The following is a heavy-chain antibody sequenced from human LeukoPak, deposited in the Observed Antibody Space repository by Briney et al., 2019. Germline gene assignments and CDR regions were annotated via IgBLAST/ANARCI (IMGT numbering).Heavy chain of an antibody. D-gene: IGHD2-21*02. J-gene: IGHJ4*02. CDR3: AKDRLLNCRGDCYIFDY. CDR2: LSGSGDTT. CDR1: GFTFSSYA. Sequence: GGSLRLSCAASGFTFSSYAMTWVRQAPGQGLEWVSALSGSGDTTSYADSVKGRFSISRDNSKNTLYLQVNGLRTEDTAVYYCAKDRLLNCRGDCYIFDYWGQGTVVTVSS. V-gene: IGHV3-23*01.